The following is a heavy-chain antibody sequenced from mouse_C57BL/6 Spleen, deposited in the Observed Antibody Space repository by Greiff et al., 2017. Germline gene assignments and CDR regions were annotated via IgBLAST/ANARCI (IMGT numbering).Heavy chain of an antibody. CDR3: AKSLRGDY. CDR2: IDPSDSYT. Sequence: VQLQQPGAELVKPGASVKLSCKASGYTFTSYWMQWVKQRPGQGLEWIGEIDPSDSYTNYNQKFKGKATVTVDTASSPAYMRRSSLTSEDSSVYYCAKSLRGDYWGQGTTRTVSS. V-gene: IGHV1-50*01. J-gene: IGHJ2*01. D-gene: IGHD1-1*01. CDR1: GYTFTSYW.